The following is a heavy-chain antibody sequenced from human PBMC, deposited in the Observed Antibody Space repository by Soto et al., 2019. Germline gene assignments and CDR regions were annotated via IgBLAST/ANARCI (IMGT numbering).Heavy chain of an antibody. CDR2: IWYDGSNK. V-gene: IGHV3-33*01. CDR1: GFTFSSYG. J-gene: IGHJ6*02. D-gene: IGHD2-15*01. Sequence: GGSLRLSCAASGFTFSSYGMHWVRQAPGKGLEWVAVIWYDGSNKYYADSVKGRFTISRDNSKNTLYLQMNSLRAEDTAVYYCASQSRLGYCSGGSCVGMDVWGQGTTVTVSS. CDR3: ASQSRLGYCSGGSCVGMDV.